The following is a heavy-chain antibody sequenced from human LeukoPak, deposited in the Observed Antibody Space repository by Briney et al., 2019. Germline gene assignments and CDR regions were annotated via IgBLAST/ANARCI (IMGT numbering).Heavy chain of an antibody. Sequence: ASVKVSCKASGYTFTSYDINWVRQATGQGLEWMGWMNPNSGNTGYAQKFQGRVTMTRNTSISTAYMELSSLRSEDTAVYYCARGPIAVAGSDYWGQGTLVTVSS. CDR1: GYTFTSYD. D-gene: IGHD6-19*01. CDR2: MNPNSGNT. J-gene: IGHJ4*02. V-gene: IGHV1-8*01. CDR3: ARGPIAVAGSDY.